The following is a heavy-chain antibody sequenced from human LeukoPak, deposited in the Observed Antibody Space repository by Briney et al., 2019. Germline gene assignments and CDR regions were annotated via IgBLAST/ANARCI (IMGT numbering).Heavy chain of an antibody. CDR1: GGSITGYY. J-gene: IGHJ4*02. V-gene: IGHV4-34*01. CDR2: IHYTGAT. D-gene: IGHD3-9*01. Sequence: SETLSLTCAVYGGSITGYYWSWIRQTPGRGLEWVGEIHYTGATSYNPSLKSRATISTDTSKNQFSLRLSSVTAADTAVYYCARGNILTGYCFDFWGQGALVTASS. CDR3: ARGNILTGYCFDF.